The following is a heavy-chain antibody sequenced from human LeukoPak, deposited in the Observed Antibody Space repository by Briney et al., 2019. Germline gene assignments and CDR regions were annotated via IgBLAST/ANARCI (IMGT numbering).Heavy chain of an antibody. D-gene: IGHD3-22*01. Sequence: GGSLRLSCAASRFSFSTYAISWVRQAPGKGLEWVSCISTTSSYIFYADSVRGRFTISRDNAKNSLYLQMNSLRAEDTAVYYCAKPYDSSGYYSWAFGYWGQGTLVTVSS. V-gene: IGHV3-21*04. CDR1: RFSFSTYA. CDR2: ISTTSSYI. J-gene: IGHJ4*02. CDR3: AKPYDSSGYYSWAFGY.